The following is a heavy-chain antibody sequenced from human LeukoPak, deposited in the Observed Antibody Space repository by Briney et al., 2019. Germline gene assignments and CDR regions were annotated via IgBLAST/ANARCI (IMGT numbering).Heavy chain of an antibody. CDR3: ARLPGAAAGDFDY. CDR1: GYTFTSYD. Sequence: ASVKVSCKASGYTFTSYDINWVRQATGQGLEWMGWMNPNSGNTGYAQKFQGRVTITRNTSISTAYMELSSLRSEDTAVYYCARLPGAAAGDFDYWGQGTLVTVSS. V-gene: IGHV1-8*03. D-gene: IGHD6-13*01. CDR2: MNPNSGNT. J-gene: IGHJ4*02.